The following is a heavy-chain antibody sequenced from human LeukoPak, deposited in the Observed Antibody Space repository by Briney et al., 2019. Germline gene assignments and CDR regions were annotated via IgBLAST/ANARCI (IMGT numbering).Heavy chain of an antibody. CDR2: IYDSGNT. V-gene: IGHV4-59*02. CDR1: GGSVSSWS. J-gene: IGHJ4*02. Sequence: SETLSLTCTVSGGSVSSWSCGWNRQPPGKWLEWIGYIYDSGNTNYNPSLKSRVTISIDTSKNQFSLRLTSVTAADTATYYCARETSLTGYASGLGFNYWGQGILVTVSS. D-gene: IGHD6-19*01. CDR3: ARETSLTGYASGLGFNY.